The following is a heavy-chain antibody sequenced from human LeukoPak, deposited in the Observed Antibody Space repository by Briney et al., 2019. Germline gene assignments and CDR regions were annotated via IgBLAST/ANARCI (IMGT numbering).Heavy chain of an antibody. D-gene: IGHD6-13*01. CDR3: ARGTSSWTFDY. V-gene: IGHV1-46*01. J-gene: IGHJ4*02. CDR1: GYTFTSYY. Sequence: ASVKVSCKASGYTFTSYYMHWVRQAPGQGLEWMAIINLSGGSTSYAQKFQGRVTMTRDTSTTTVYMELSSLRSEDTAVYYCARGTSSWTFDYWSQGTLVTVSS. CDR2: INLSGGST.